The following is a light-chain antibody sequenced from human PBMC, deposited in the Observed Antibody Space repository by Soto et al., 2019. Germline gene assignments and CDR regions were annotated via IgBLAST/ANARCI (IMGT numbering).Light chain of an antibody. Sequence: QSVLTQPPSVSGAPGQRVTISCTGSSSNIGAGYDVHWYQQLPGTAPKLLIYGNSNRPSGVPDRFSGSKSGTSASLAITGLQAEDEADYYCQTWGTGYWVFGGGTKLTVL. J-gene: IGLJ3*02. CDR1: SSNIGAGYD. CDR2: GNS. V-gene: IGLV1-40*01. CDR3: QTWGTGYWV.